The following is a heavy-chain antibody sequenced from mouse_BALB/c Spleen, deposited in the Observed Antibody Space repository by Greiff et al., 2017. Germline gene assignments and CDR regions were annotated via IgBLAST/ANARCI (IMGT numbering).Heavy chain of an antibody. CDR1: GDSITSGY. J-gene: IGHJ3*01. D-gene: IGHD2-4*01. CDR2: ISYSGST. V-gene: IGHV3-8*02. CDR3: ARHISSYDYPSWFAY. Sequence: EVQLQESGPSLVKPSQTLSLTCSVTGDSITSGYWNWIRKFPGNKLEYMGYISYSGSTYYNPSLKSRISITRDTSKNQYYLQLNSVTTEDTATYYCARHISSYDYPSWFAYWGQGTLVTVSA.